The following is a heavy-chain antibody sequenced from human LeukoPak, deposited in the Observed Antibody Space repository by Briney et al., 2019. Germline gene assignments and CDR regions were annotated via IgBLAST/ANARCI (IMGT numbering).Heavy chain of an antibody. D-gene: IGHD6-19*01. V-gene: IGHV3-9*01. J-gene: IGHJ4*02. CDR1: GFTFSSYA. CDR2: ISWNSGSI. CDR3: AKDNRRHYTSGPNPDSLH. Sequence: GGSLRLSCAASGFTFSSYAMSWVRQAPGKGLEWVSGISWNSGSIDYADSVKGRFTISRDNAKNSLYLQMNSLRVEDTAFYYCAKDNRRHYTSGPNPDSLHWGQGALVTVSS.